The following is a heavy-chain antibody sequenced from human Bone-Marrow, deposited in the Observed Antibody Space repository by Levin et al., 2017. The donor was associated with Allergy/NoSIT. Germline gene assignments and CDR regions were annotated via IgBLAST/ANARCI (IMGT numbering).Heavy chain of an antibody. CDR3: ARINYFDSSGYFSADY. V-gene: IGHV4-59*01. CDR2: IYYSGTT. J-gene: IGHJ4*02. D-gene: IGHD3-22*01. CDR1: GGSMNNYY. Sequence: SETLSLTCTVSGGSMNNYYWSWIRQPPGKGLEWIGYIYYSGTTNYNPSLRSRVTISKDTSKNQFSLKLSSVTAADTAVYYCARINYFDSSGYFSADYWGQGTLVTVSS.